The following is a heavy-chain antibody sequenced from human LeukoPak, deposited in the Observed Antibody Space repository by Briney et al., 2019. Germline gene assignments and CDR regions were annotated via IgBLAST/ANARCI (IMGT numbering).Heavy chain of an antibody. CDR2: ISWNRNTI. CDR1: GFNFNDYA. Sequence: GRSLRLSCTASGFNFNDYAMHWVRQAPGKGLEWVSGISWNRNTIGYADSVRGRFNIFRDDDKNSLYLQMNSLTTEDTALYYCAKDADDSGGYVGIDSWGQGTLVTVSS. CDR3: AKDADDSGGYVGIDS. D-gene: IGHD4-17*01. J-gene: IGHJ4*02. V-gene: IGHV3-9*01.